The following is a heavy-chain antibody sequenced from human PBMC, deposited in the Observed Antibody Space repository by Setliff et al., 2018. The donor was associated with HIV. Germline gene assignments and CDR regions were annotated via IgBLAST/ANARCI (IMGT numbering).Heavy chain of an antibody. D-gene: IGHD3-3*01. CDR3: TREDVKFSEWPIHYYMDG. CDR2: IRSKTYGGTT. V-gene: IGHV3-49*04. Sequence: GGSLRLSCIGSGFTFRDYAMSWVRQAPGKGLEWVSFIRSKTYGGTTEYAASVKGRFTISRDDSKSIAYLQMNSLKTEDTAVYYCTREDVKFSEWPIHYYMDGWGKGTTVTVSS. CDR1: GFTFRDYA. J-gene: IGHJ6*03.